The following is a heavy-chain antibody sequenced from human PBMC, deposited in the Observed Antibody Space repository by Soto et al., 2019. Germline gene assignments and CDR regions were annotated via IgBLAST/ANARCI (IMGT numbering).Heavy chain of an antibody. J-gene: IGHJ6*02. Sequence: SETLSLTCTVSGGSISSSSYYWGWIRQPPGKGLEWIGSIYYSGSTYYNPSLKSRVTISVDTSKNQFSLKLSSVTAADTAVYYCARQGWFGELLIVTDGMDVWGQGTTVTVSS. CDR2: IYYSGST. CDR1: GGSISSSSYY. CDR3: ARQGWFGELLIVTDGMDV. V-gene: IGHV4-39*01. D-gene: IGHD3-10*01.